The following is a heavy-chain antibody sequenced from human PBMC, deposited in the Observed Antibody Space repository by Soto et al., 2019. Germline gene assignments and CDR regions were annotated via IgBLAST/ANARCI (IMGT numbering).Heavy chain of an antibody. J-gene: IGHJ4*02. CDR3: AREMATITEIDY. CDR2: ISHVTTTM. V-gene: IGHV3-48*02. Sequence: GGSLRLSCVASGFTFSTYSMNWVRQAPGRGLEWVSYISHVTTTMYYADSVKGRFTISRDNAKNSLYLQMNSLRDEDTAVYYCAREMATITEIDYWGQGPLVTVSS. D-gene: IGHD5-12*01. CDR1: GFTFSTYS.